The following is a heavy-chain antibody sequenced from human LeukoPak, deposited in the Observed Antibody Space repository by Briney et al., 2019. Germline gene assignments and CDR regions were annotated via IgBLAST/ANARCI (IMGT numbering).Heavy chain of an antibody. CDR1: GGSISTYH. V-gene: IGHV4-4*07. J-gene: IGHJ5*02. CDR3: ARRTDSGSYNWFDH. Sequence: SETLSLTCTVSGGSISTYHWNWIRQPAGKGLEWIGRIQNSDTNYNPSLESRVIISVDTSKKQFSLKLSSVTAADTAVYYCARRTDSGSYNWFDHWGQGTLVIVSS. CDR2: IQNSDT. D-gene: IGHD1-26*01.